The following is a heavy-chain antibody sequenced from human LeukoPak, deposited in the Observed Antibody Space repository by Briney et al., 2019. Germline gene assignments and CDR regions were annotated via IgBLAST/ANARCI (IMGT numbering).Heavy chain of an antibody. Sequence: PGGSLRLSCAASGFTFSSYGMSWVRQAPGKGLEWVSAISGSGGSTYYADSVKGRFTISRDNSKNTLYLQMNSLRAEDTAVYYCAKATSPNYYGSGSYYKNSHPMDVWGKGTTVTISS. V-gene: IGHV3-23*01. D-gene: IGHD3-10*01. CDR2: ISGSGGST. CDR3: AKATSPNYYGSGSYYKNSHPMDV. J-gene: IGHJ6*03. CDR1: GFTFSSYG.